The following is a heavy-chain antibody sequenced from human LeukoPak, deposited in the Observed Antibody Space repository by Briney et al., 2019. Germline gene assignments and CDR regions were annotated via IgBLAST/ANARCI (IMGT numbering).Heavy chain of an antibody. D-gene: IGHD1-26*01. J-gene: IGHJ3*02. CDR1: GYTFTAYY. CDR3: TRDVGIVGALDI. CDR2: INPNSGVT. V-gene: IGHV1-2*02. Sequence: ASVKVSCKASGYTFTAYYIYWVRQAPGQGLEWMGWINPNSGVTNYAQKFQGGVTMTRDTSISTAYMELSRLRSDDTAVYYCTRDVGIVGALDIWGQGTRVTVSS.